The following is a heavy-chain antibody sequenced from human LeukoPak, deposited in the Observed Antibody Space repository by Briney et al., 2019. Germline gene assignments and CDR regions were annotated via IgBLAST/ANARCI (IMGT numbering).Heavy chain of an antibody. Sequence: GGSLRLSCTASGFTFSAYNMNWVRQAPGRGLEWVSYISSGSSTIYYADSVKGRFTIARDNAKNTLYLQMNSLRAEDTAVYYCYGANAEHWGQGTLVTVSS. CDR2: ISSGSSTI. CDR3: YGANAEH. V-gene: IGHV3-48*04. D-gene: IGHD4-23*01. CDR1: GFTFSAYN. J-gene: IGHJ1*01.